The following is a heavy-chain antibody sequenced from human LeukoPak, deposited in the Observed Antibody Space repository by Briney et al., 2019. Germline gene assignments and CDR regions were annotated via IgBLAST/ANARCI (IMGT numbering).Heavy chain of an antibody. Sequence: PGGSLRLSCAASGFTVSNTFMSWVRQAPGKGLEWVSGISWNSGSIGYADSVKGRFTISRDNAKNSLYLQMNSLRAEDTALYYCAKDKTRSTMIVRGYYMDVWGKGTTVTVSS. CDR2: ISWNSGSI. D-gene: IGHD3-22*01. CDR1: GFTVSNTF. V-gene: IGHV3-9*01. J-gene: IGHJ6*03. CDR3: AKDKTRSTMIVRGYYMDV.